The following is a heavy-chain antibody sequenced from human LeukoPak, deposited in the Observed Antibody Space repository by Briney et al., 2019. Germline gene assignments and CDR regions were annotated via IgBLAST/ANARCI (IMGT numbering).Heavy chain of an antibody. CDR1: GFTFSSYW. V-gene: IGHV3-74*01. D-gene: IGHD2-15*01. Sequence: GGSLRLSCAASGFTFSSYWMNWVRQAPGKGLVWVSGINIDGSTTNYADSVKGRFTISRDNAKNTLYLQMNSLRVEDTAIYYCARAREGCSGGTCYVDHWGQGTLVTVSS. CDR3: ARAREGCSGGTCYVDH. J-gene: IGHJ4*02. CDR2: INIDGSTT.